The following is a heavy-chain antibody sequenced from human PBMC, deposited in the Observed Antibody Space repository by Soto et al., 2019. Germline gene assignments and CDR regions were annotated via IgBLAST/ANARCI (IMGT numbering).Heavy chain of an antibody. Sequence: SETLSLTCTVSGGFVNSDTHSWSWIRQTPGKRLEWIGFIYSGGSTKNPSLRSRVTMSVDTSKNQFSLKLRSVIVADMAVYHCARFVRSCSATTCSTRADVWGQGITVTVSS. CDR3: ARFVRSCSATTCSTRADV. V-gene: IGHV4-61*01. CDR1: GGFVNSDTHS. CDR2: IYSGGST. J-gene: IGHJ6*02. D-gene: IGHD2-2*01.